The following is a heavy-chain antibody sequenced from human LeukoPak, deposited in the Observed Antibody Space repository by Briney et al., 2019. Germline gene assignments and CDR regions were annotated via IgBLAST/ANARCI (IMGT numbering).Heavy chain of an antibody. CDR1: GYTFTSYY. V-gene: IGHV1-46*01. CDR2: INPSGGST. D-gene: IGHD2-21*02. CDR3: ARGGYCGGDCYLGDYYYYYYVDV. Sequence: GASVKVSCKASGYTFTSYYMHWVRQAPGQGLEWMGIINPSGGSTSYAQKFQGRVTMTRDMSTSTVYMELSSLRSEDTAVYYCARGGYCGGDCYLGDYYYYYYVDVWGKGTTVIVSS. J-gene: IGHJ6*03.